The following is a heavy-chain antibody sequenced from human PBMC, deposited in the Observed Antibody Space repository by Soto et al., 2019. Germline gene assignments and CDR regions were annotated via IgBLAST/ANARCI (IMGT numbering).Heavy chain of an antibody. J-gene: IGHJ4*02. V-gene: IGHV4-59*01. CDR2: VYYSGST. CDR3: ARLDPGYCSGGSCYPAYYFDY. Sequence: QVQLQESGPGLVKPSETLSLTCTVSGGSISSYYWSWIRQPPGKGLEWIGYVYYSGSTNYNPSLKSRGTTSVHTSKNQSSLKPSSLTAADTAMYYYARLDPGYCSGGSCYPAYYFDYWGQGTLVTVSS. D-gene: IGHD2-15*01. CDR1: GGSISSYY.